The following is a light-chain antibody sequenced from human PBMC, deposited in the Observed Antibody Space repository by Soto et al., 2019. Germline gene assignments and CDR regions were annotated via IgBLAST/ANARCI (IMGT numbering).Light chain of an antibody. V-gene: IGKV3-20*01. CDR2: GAS. CDR1: QSFNSIY. CDR3: QQYGSSPIT. Sequence: EIVLTQSPGTLSLSPGERATLSCRASQSFNSIYLAWYQQKPGQAPRLLIYGASSRATGIPDRFSGIGSGTDFTLTISRLEPEDFAVYYCQQYGSSPITFGQGTRLEIK. J-gene: IGKJ5*01.